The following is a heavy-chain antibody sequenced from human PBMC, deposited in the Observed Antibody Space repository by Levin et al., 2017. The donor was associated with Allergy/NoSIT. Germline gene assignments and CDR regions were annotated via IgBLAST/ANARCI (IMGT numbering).Heavy chain of an antibody. D-gene: IGHD1-14*01. CDR2: ITPDGSDT. Sequence: GESLKISCTASGFTFSGCWMHWIRQVPGKGLVWVSRITPDGSDTNYADSVEGRFTMFRDNAKNTVYLQMNSLRDDDTAVYYCARVTRAQSGIDYWGQGTLVTVSS. J-gene: IGHJ4*02. V-gene: IGHV3-74*01. CDR1: GFTFSGCW. CDR3: ARVTRAQSGIDY.